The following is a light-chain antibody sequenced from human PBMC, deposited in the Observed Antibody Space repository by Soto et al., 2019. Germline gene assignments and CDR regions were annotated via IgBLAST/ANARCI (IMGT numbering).Light chain of an antibody. CDR3: SSYTSSTTPVI. CDR2: DVT. J-gene: IGLJ2*01. CDR1: SSDIGSYSY. Sequence: QSALTQPASVSGSPGQSITISCTGTSSDIGSYSYVSWYQQHPGKAPKLIIYDVTDRPSGVSNRFSGYKSGNTASLTISGLQAEDDADYYCSSYTSSTTPVIFGGGTKLTVL. V-gene: IGLV2-14*03.